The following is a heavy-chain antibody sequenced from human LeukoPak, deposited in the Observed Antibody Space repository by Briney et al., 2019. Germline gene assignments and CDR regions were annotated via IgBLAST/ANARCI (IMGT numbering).Heavy chain of an antibody. D-gene: IGHD4-11*01. Sequence: GGSLRLSCAASGFTFSSYTMNWVRQAPGKGLEWVSSISSSSSYIYYADSVKGRFTISRDNAKNSLYLQMNSLRAEDTAVYYCARDKWLTTTHYFDYWGQGTLVTVSS. CDR1: GFTFSSYT. CDR3: ARDKWLTTTHYFDY. CDR2: ISSSSSYI. V-gene: IGHV3-21*01. J-gene: IGHJ4*02.